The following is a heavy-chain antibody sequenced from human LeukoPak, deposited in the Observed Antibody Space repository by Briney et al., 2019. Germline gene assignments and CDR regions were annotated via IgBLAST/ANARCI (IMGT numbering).Heavy chain of an antibody. D-gene: IGHD2-2*01. CDR3: ARLFSVVVPPEEGYFDY. Sequence: GESPKTSCKGSGYSFTSYWIGWVRQMPGKGLGWMGIIYPGDSDTRYSPSFQAQVTISADKSISTPYLQWSSLKASDTAMYYCARLFSVVVPPEEGYFDYWGQGTLVTVSS. CDR1: GYSFTSYW. J-gene: IGHJ4*02. CDR2: IYPGDSDT. V-gene: IGHV5-51*01.